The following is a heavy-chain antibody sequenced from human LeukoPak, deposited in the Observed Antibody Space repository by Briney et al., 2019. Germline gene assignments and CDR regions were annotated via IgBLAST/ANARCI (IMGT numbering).Heavy chain of an antibody. Sequence: SETLSLTCTVSGGSISSYYRSWIGQPPGKGLEWIGYIYYSGSTKYNPSLKSRVTISVDTSKSQFSLKLTSVTAAGTAVYYCARLGIGVVPSAMLGDYYFDYWGQGTLVTVSS. CDR3: ARLGIGVVPSAMLGDYYFDY. V-gene: IGHV4-59*08. D-gene: IGHD2-2*01. J-gene: IGHJ4*02. CDR1: GGSISSYY. CDR2: IYYSGST.